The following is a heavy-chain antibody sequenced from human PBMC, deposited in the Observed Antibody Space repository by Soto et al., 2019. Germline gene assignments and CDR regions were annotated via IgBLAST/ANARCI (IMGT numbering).Heavy chain of an antibody. D-gene: IGHD3-3*01. CDR1: GFSFSAFG. Sequence: QVQLVESGGGVVQPGRSLSLSCAASGFSFSAFGMHWVRQAPGKGLEWVAVISKDGNSQHYADSVKGRFSISRDNSKNTFYLQMNSLSVEDTAVYYCAKTITTVGVSSTGRGALLDYWGQGTLVSVSS. J-gene: IGHJ4*02. V-gene: IGHV3-30*18. CDR3: AKTITTVGVSSTGRGALLDY. CDR2: ISKDGNSQ.